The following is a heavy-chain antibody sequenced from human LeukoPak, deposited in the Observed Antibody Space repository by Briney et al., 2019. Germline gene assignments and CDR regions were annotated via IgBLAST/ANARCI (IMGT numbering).Heavy chain of an antibody. Sequence: PGGSLRLSCAASGFTFSSYSMNWVRQAPGKGLEWVSSISSSSSYIYYADSVEGRFTISRDNAKNSLYLQMNSLRAEDTAVYYCARARRIAVAGPLLDWGQGTLVTVSS. V-gene: IGHV3-21*01. D-gene: IGHD6-19*01. J-gene: IGHJ4*02. CDR3: ARARRIAVAGPLLD. CDR2: ISSSSSYI. CDR1: GFTFSSYS.